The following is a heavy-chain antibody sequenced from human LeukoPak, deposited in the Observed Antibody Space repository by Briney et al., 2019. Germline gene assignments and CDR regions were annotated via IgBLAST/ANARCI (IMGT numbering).Heavy chain of an antibody. D-gene: IGHD2-2*01. CDR1: GFTFSSYS. Sequence: PGGSLRLSCAASGFTFSSYSMNWVRQAPGKGLEWVSSISSSSSYIYYADSVKGRFIISRDNAKNSPYLQMNSLRVEDTAVYYCARADKFVVVPAAPYYYYYYMDVWGKGTTVTVSS. V-gene: IGHV3-21*01. CDR3: ARADKFVVVPAAPYYYYYYMDV. J-gene: IGHJ6*03. CDR2: ISSSSSYI.